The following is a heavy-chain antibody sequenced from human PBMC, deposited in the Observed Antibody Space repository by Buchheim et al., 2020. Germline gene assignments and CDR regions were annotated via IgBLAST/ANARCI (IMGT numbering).Heavy chain of an antibody. V-gene: IGHV1-8*01. CDR1: GYTFTSSD. CDR3: ARGPTYQSLGYSYYCMDV. CDR2: MNPNSGDT. D-gene: IGHD6-19*01. Sequence: QVQLVQSGAEVKKPGASVKVSCKASGYTFTSSDINWVRQATGQGLEWMGWMNPNSGDTGYAQKFQGRVTMTRSTSISTAYMELSGLTSEDTAVYYCARGPTYQSLGYSYYCMDVWGKGTT. J-gene: IGHJ6*03.